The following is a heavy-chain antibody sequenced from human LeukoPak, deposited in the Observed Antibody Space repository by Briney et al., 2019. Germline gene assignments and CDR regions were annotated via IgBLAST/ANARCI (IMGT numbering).Heavy chain of an antibody. Sequence: PSETLSLTCTVSGGSISSYYWSWIRQPPGKGLEWIGYIYYSGSTNYNPSLKSRVTISVDTSKNQFSLKLSSVTAADTAVYYCARGAFWSGSYNWFDPWGQGTLVTVSS. J-gene: IGHJ5*02. D-gene: IGHD3-3*01. V-gene: IGHV4-59*01. CDR1: GGSISSYY. CDR2: IYYSGST. CDR3: ARGAFWSGSYNWFDP.